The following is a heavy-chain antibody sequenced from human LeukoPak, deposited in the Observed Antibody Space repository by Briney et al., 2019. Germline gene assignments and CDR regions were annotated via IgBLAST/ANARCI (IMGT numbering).Heavy chain of an antibody. D-gene: IGHD3-3*02. CDR2: IYYSGST. CDR1: GGSITSYY. Sequence: SETLSLTCTVSGGSITSYYWSWIRQPPGKGLEWIGYIYYSGSTNYNPSLKSRVTISVDTSKNQFSLNLSSVTAADTAVYYCARGQFWSGYSIWGQGTLVTVSS. J-gene: IGHJ4*02. CDR3: ARGQFWSGYSI. V-gene: IGHV4-59*08.